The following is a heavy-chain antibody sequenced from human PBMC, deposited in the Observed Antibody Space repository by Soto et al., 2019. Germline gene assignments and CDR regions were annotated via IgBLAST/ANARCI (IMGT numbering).Heavy chain of an antibody. D-gene: IGHD7-27*01. V-gene: IGHV3-74*01. CDR3: ARGGTSKTYWGLFYN. J-gene: IGHJ4*02. CDR2: LNPHGTFT. CDR1: GFPFCGYW. Sequence: EVQLVESGGGLVQPWGSLRRSCTGSGFPFCGYWMHWVRHAPGKGPVWVSRLNPHGTFTTNADSVKGRFTISRDNAKNPGYLPLTTLRAEDTAVYNCARGGTSKTYWGLFYNWDQGTLVTVPS.